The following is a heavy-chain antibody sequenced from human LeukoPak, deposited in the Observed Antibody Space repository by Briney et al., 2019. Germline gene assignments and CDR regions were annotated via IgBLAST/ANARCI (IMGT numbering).Heavy chain of an antibody. V-gene: IGHV1-8*02. CDR1: GCTFSSYY. Sequence: ASVKVSCKASGCTFSSYYMSWVRQAPGQGLEWMGMIAPNTGKTAYALKFQGRVTMTRDTSTSTVYMELSSLRSGDTAMYYCARGGGAVWDHWGQGTLVTVSS. J-gene: IGHJ4*02. CDR3: ARGGGAVWDH. CDR2: IAPNTGKT. D-gene: IGHD6-19*01.